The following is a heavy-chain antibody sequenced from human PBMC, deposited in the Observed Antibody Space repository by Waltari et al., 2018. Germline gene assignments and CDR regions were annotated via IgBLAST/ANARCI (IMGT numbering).Heavy chain of an antibody. CDR1: GGSISSYY. J-gene: IGHJ4*02. V-gene: IGHV4-59*01. Sequence: QVQLQESGPGLVKPSETLSLTCTVSGGSISSYYWSWIRQPPGKGLEWIGYIYYSGITNYNPSLNSRVTISVDTSKNQFSLKLSSVTAADTAVYYCAREVKAAAGPDYFDYWGQGTLVTVSS. CDR3: AREVKAAAGPDYFDY. CDR2: IYYSGIT. D-gene: IGHD6-13*01.